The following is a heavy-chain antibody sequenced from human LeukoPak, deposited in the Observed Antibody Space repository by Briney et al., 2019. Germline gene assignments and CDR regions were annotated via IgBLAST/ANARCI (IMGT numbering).Heavy chain of an antibody. Sequence: GASVKVSCKASGYTFTSYAMHWVRQGPGQRLEWMGWINAGNGNTKYSQKFQGRVTITRDTSASTAYMELSSLRSEDTAVYYCARVGGITMVRGVMPPYYYGMDVWGKGTTVTVSS. CDR2: INAGNGNT. V-gene: IGHV1-3*01. D-gene: IGHD3-10*01. CDR1: GYTFTSYA. J-gene: IGHJ6*04. CDR3: ARVGGITMVRGVMPPYYYGMDV.